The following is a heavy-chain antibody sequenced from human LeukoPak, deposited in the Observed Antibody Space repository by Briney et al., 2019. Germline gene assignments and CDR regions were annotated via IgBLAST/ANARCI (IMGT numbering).Heavy chain of an antibody. Sequence: GGSLRLSCAASGFTFSSYGMHWVRQAPGKGLEWVALIWYDGGNKNYVDSVKGRFTISRDNSKNTPYLQMNSLRAEDTAVYYCAKEVHSTYYYDSSGPLPYYFDNWGQGTLVTVSS. D-gene: IGHD3-22*01. CDR1: GFTFSSYG. V-gene: IGHV3-33*06. CDR2: IWYDGGNK. J-gene: IGHJ4*02. CDR3: AKEVHSTYYYDSSGPLPYYFDN.